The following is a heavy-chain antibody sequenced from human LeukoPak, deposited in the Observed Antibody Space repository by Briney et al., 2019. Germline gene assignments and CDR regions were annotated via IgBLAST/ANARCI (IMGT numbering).Heavy chain of an antibody. D-gene: IGHD6-13*01. J-gene: IGHJ4*02. V-gene: IGHV3-23*01. CDR2: ISVSGDRI. CDR3: AKEGRSSWYFHEVDY. CDR1: GFXFTSYA. Sequence: GGSLRLSCAASGFXFTSYAIGWVRQAPGKGLEWVSDISVSGDRIYYADSVKGRFTISRDNSNNTLFLQTNSLRAEDTAVYYCAKEGRSSWYFHEVDYWGQGTLVTVSS.